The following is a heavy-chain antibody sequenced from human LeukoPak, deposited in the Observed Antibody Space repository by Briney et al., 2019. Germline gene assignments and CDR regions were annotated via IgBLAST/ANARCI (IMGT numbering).Heavy chain of an antibody. CDR3: ARDPACGRTSCSDY. D-gene: IGHD2-2*01. Sequence: GGSLRLSCAASGFSFSNYSLNWIRQAPGKGLEWVSSISYTGTYIYYADSVKGRFTISRDNAKNSLFLQMNSLRAEDTAVYYCARDPACGRTSCSDYWGQGTLVTVSS. CDR2: ISYTGTYI. CDR1: GFSFSNYS. J-gene: IGHJ4*02. V-gene: IGHV3-21*01.